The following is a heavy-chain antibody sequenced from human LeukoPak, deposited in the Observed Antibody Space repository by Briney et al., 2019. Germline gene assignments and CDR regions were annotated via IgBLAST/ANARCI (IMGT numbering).Heavy chain of an antibody. CDR1: GFTFNNYA. J-gene: IGHJ4*02. Sequence: GGSLRLPCAASGFTFNNYAMNWVRQAPGKGLEWVSSISGGGETTYYADSAKGRFTISRDNSQNTLYLQMNSLRAEDTAVYYCARDYADYVGYFFFNYWGQGTLVTVSS. CDR2: ISGGGETT. V-gene: IGHV3-23*01. CDR3: ARDYADYVGYFFFNY. D-gene: IGHD4-17*01.